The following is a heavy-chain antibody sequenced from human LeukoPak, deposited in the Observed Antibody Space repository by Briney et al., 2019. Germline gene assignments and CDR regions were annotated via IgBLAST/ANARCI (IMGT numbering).Heavy chain of an antibody. D-gene: IGHD2-2*01. J-gene: IGHJ5*02. CDR2: IIPIFGTA. CDR1: GGTFSSYA. Sequence: GASVKVSCKASGGTFSSYAISWVRQAPGQGLEWMGGIIPIFGTANYAQKFQGRVTITADESTSTAYMELSSLRSEDTAVYYCARAPLRHCVSDSCYVDWFDPWGQGTLATVSS. V-gene: IGHV1-69*13. CDR3: ARAPLRHCVSDSCYVDWFDP.